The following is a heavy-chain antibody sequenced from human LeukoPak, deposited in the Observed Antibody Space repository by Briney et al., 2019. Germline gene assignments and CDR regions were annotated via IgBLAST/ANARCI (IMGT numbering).Heavy chain of an antibody. J-gene: IGHJ3*02. CDR1: GYTFTVYY. Sequence: ASVKVSCKASGYTFTVYYMHWVRQAPGQGLERMGWINPNSGGTKYAQKFQGRVTMTRDTSIRTAYMELSSLRSDDTAVYYCGRPQVAMEAFEIWGQGTMVTVSS. V-gene: IGHV1-2*02. CDR3: GRPQVAMEAFEI. D-gene: IGHD5-12*01. CDR2: INPNSGGT.